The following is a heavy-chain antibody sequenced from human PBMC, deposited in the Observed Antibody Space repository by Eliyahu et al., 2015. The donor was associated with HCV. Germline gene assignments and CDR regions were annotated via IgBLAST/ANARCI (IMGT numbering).Heavy chain of an antibody. CDR2: IDENGGP. CDR1: SGSLGFYT. CDR3: GRIGTGVTVSY. D-gene: IGHD7-27*01. Sequence: QVQLQQWGEGLLRPSETLSLTCALSSGSLGFYTWGWIRQPPGKGPEWXGEIDENGGPKYNPSLESRVTISLETSKNQFSLRLRSLTAADTAMYFCGRIGTGVTVSYWGHGTLVAVSS. J-gene: IGHJ4*01. V-gene: IGHV4-34*01.